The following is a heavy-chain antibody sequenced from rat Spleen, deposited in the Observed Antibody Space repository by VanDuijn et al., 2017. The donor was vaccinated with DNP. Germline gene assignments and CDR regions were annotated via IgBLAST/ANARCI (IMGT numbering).Heavy chain of an antibody. J-gene: IGHJ2*01. Sequence: EVQLVESGGGLVQPGRSLKLSCAASGFTFSDYDMAWVRQAPKKGLEWVASITNEGCSTYFGDSVKGRFTISRDNAKRTLYRQMDSLRTEETATYYCTTAGYYDGSYYPYFDYWGQGVMVTVSS. CDR1: GFTFSDYD. V-gene: IGHV5-20*01. CDR2: ITNEGCST. CDR3: TTAGYYDGSYYPYFDY. D-gene: IGHD1-12*02.